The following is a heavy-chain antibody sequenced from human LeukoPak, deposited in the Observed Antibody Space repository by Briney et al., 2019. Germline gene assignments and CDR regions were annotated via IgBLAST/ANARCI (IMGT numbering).Heavy chain of an antibody. CDR3: ARWRTAMLTFDP. CDR2: IYYSGST. Sequence: LSXTCTVXXXXXXXXXYYXXXXRQPXXXXXEWIGFIYYSGSTNYNPSLKSRVTISVDTSKNQFSLKLSSVTAADTAVYYCARWRTAMLTFDPWGQGTLVTVSS. D-gene: IGHD5-18*01. J-gene: IGHJ5*02. V-gene: IGHV4-61*01. CDR1: XXXXXXXXYY.